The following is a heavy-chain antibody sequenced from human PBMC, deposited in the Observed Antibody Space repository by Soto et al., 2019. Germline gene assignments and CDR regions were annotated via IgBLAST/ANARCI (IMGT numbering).Heavy chain of an antibody. Sequence: GGSLRLSCVASGFTFSNYGIHWVRQAPGKGLEWVAVIWYDGSNEYYADSVKGRFTISRDNSKNTLYLQMNSLRAEDTAVYYCARDLAASWGANFYYFMDVWGKGTTVTVSS. D-gene: IGHD6-19*01. J-gene: IGHJ6*03. V-gene: IGHV3-33*01. CDR2: IWYDGSNE. CDR3: ARDLAASWGANFYYFMDV. CDR1: GFTFSNYG.